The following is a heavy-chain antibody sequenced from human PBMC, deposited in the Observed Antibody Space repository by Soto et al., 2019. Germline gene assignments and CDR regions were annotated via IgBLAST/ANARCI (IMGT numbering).Heavy chain of an antibody. CDR1: GGSISSYY. J-gene: IGHJ6*02. CDR3: ARDDRQVEGDYYYGMDV. D-gene: IGHD1-1*01. V-gene: IGHV4-59*01. CDR2: IYYSGST. Sequence: PSETLSLTCTVSGGSISSYYWSWIRQPPGKGLEWIGYIYYSGSTNYNPSLKSRVTISVDTSKNQFSLKLSSVTAADTAVYYCARDDRQVEGDYYYGMDVWGQGTTVTVSS.